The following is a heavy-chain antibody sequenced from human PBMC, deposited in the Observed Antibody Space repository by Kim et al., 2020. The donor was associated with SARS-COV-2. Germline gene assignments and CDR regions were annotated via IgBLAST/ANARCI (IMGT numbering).Heavy chain of an antibody. V-gene: IGHV4-34*01. CDR1: GGSFSGYY. D-gene: IGHD4-17*01. J-gene: IGHJ3*02. Sequence: SETLSLTCAVYGGSFSGYYWSWIRQPPGKGLEWIGEINHSGSTNYNPSLKSRVTISVDTSKNQFSLKLSSVTAADTAVYYCARAQLYYGHAFDIWGQGTMVTVSS. CDR3: ARAQLYYGHAFDI. CDR2: INHSGST.